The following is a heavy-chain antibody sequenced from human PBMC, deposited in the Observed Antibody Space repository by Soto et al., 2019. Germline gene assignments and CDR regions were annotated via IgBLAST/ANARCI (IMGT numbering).Heavy chain of an antibody. Sequence: GGTLRLSCAASGFTFSSYGMHWVRQAPGKGLEWVAVIWYDGSNKYYADSVKGRFTISRDNSKNTLYLQMNSLRAEDTAVYYCARDGSSEMATITVFDYWGQGT. J-gene: IGHJ4*02. CDR3: ARDGSSEMATITVFDY. D-gene: IGHD5-12*01. V-gene: IGHV3-33*01. CDR1: GFTFSSYG. CDR2: IWYDGSNK.